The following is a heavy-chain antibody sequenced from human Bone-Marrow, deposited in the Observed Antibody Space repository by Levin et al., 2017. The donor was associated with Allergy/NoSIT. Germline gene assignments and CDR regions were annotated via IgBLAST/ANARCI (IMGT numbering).Heavy chain of an antibody. D-gene: IGHD3-22*01. CDR3: ARVYDSTGYYSGVGAFDI. CDR1: VFTFDAYW. V-gene: IGHV3-7*04. J-gene: IGHJ3*02. Sequence: GGSLRLSCAASVFTFDAYWMTWVRQAPGKGLEWVANIKLDGSTSYYVDSVKGRFTISRDNSKNSLFLHMNSLRVEDTAVYYCARVYDSTGYYSGVGAFDIWGRGTTVTVSS. CDR2: IKLDGSTS.